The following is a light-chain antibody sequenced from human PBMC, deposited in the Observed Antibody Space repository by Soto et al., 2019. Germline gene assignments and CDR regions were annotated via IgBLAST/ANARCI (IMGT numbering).Light chain of an antibody. V-gene: IGKV1-33*01. Sequence: IQLTQSPSSLSASVGDRVTITCQASQDIDKNLNWYQQKPGKAPKLLIYDASSLQTGVPSRFRGSGSATDFTFTISSLHPEDIATYYCKQYENLLPITFGQGTRLEIK. CDR2: DAS. CDR1: QDIDKN. J-gene: IGKJ5*01. CDR3: KQYENLLPIT.